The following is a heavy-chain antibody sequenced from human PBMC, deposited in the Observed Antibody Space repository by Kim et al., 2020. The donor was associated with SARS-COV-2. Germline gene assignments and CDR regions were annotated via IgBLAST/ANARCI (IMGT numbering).Heavy chain of an antibody. V-gene: IGHV1-69*04. J-gene: IGHJ4*02. CDR2: A. CDR3: ARGDSYGSIDY. Sequence: ANYAQRFQGRVTITADKSPSTAYMELSSLRSEDTAVYYCARGDSYGSIDYWGQGPLVTVSS. D-gene: IGHD5-18*01.